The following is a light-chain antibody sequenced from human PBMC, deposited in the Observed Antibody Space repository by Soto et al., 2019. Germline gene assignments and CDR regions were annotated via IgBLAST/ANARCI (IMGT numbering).Light chain of an antibody. V-gene: IGKV4-1*01. J-gene: IGKJ1*01. CDR1: QSVLYSSNNKNY. CDR2: WAS. Sequence: DIVMTQSPDSLAVALGERATINCKSSQSVLYSSNNKNYLAWYQQKPGQPPKLLIYWASTRESGVPDRFSGSGSGTDFTLTISRLQAEDVAVYYCQQYYTPSTFGQGTTVEIK. CDR3: QQYYTPST.